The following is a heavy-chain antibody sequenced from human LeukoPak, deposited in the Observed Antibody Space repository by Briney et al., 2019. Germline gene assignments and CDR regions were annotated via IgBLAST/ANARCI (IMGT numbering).Heavy chain of an antibody. Sequence: VSVKVSCKASGYTFTSYGISWVRQAPGQGLEWMGWISAYNGNTNCAQKLQGRVTMTTDTSTSTAYMELRSLRSDDTAVYYCAREYCSSTSCYSDYWGQGTLVTVSS. CDR2: ISAYNGNT. CDR1: GYTFTSYG. J-gene: IGHJ4*02. CDR3: AREYCSSTSCYSDY. V-gene: IGHV1-18*01. D-gene: IGHD2-2*01.